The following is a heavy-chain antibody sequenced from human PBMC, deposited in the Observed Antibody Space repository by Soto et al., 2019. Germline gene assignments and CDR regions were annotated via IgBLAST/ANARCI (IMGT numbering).Heavy chain of an antibody. CDR1: GYTFTSYD. D-gene: IGHD5-12*01. Sequence: GASVKVSCKASGYTFTSYDINWVRQATGQGLERMGWMNPNSGNTGYAQKFQGRVTMTRNTSISTAYMELSSLRSKDTAVYYCARRKWLRFFWFDPWGQGTLVTVSS. CDR2: MNPNSGNT. CDR3: ARRKWLRFFWFDP. V-gene: IGHV1-8*01. J-gene: IGHJ5*02.